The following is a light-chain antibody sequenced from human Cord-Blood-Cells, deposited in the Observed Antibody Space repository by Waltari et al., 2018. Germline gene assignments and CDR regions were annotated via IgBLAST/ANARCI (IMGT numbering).Light chain of an antibody. CDR2: GAS. V-gene: IGKV3-20*01. Sequence: DIVLMQSPGTLSLSPGERATRYCRASQSVSSSYLAWYQPKPGQAPRLLIYGASSRATGIPDRFSGSGSGTDFTLTISRLEPEDFAVYYCQQYGSSPFTFGPGTKVDIK. CDR1: QSVSSSY. CDR3: QQYGSSPFT. J-gene: IGKJ3*01.